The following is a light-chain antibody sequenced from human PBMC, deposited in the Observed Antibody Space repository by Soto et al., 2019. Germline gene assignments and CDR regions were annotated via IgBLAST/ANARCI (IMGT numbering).Light chain of an antibody. CDR2: DAS. CDR1: QCVSSY. V-gene: IGKV3-15*01. Sequence: VLTQSPGTLSLSPVERATLSCMASQCVSSYLAWYQQKPGQAPRLLIYDASTRATGIPARFSGSGSGTEFTLTISSLQSEDFAVYYCQQYNNWPRTFGQGTKVDI. CDR3: QQYNNWPRT. J-gene: IGKJ1*01.